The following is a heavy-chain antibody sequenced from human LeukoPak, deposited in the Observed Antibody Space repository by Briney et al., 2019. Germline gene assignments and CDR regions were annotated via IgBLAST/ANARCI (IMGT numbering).Heavy chain of an antibody. CDR3: AREVDVTMIVVVNATLGMDV. V-gene: IGHV4-34*01. CDR1: GGSFSGYY. CDR2: INHSGST. J-gene: IGHJ6*02. D-gene: IGHD3-22*01. Sequence: PSETLSLTCAVYGGSFSGYYWSWIRQPPGKGLEWIGEINHSGSTNYNPSLKSRVTISVDTSKNQFSLKLSSVTAADTAEYYCAREVDVTMIVVVNATLGMDVWGQGTTVTVSS.